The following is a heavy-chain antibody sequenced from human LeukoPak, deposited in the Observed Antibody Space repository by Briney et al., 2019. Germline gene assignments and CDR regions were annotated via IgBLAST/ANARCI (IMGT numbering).Heavy chain of an antibody. CDR3: ARSTTGTTVFDY. D-gene: IGHD1-1*01. J-gene: IGHJ4*02. CDR1: GFSLSTSGMC. V-gene: IGHV2-70*01. CDR2: IDWDDDK. Sequence: SGPALVKPTQTLTLTCTFSGFSLSTSGMCVSWIRQPPRKALERLALIDWDDDKYYSTSLKTRLTISKDTSKNQVVLTMTNMDPVDTATYYCARSTTGTTVFDYWGQGTLVTVSS.